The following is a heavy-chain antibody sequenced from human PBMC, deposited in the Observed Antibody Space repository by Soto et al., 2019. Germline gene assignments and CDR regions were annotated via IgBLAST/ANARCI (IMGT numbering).Heavy chain of an antibody. CDR1: GFTVSSNY. CDR2: IYSGGST. CDR3: ARDRGRGYSGYKEGLDY. J-gene: IGHJ4*02. Sequence: EVQLVESGGGLVQPGGSLRLSCAASGFTVSSNYMSWVRQAPGKGLEWVSVIYSGGSTYYADSVKGRFTISRDNSKNTLYLQMNSLRAEDTAVYYCARDRGRGYSGYKEGLDYWGQGTLVTVSS. V-gene: IGHV3-66*01. D-gene: IGHD5-12*01.